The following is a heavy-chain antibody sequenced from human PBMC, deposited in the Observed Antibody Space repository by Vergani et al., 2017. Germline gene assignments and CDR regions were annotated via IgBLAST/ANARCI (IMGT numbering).Heavy chain of an antibody. J-gene: IGHJ3*02. D-gene: IGHD1-14*01. Sequence: QVQLQESGPGLVKPSETLSLTCTVSGGSISSYYWSWIRQPPGKGLEWIWYIYYSGSTNYNPSLKSRVTISVDTSKNQFSLKLSSVTAADTAVYYCARRRSGYRNAFDIWGQGTMVTVSS. CDR2: IYYSGST. CDR1: GGSISSYY. CDR3: ARRRSGYRNAFDI. V-gene: IGHV4-59*08.